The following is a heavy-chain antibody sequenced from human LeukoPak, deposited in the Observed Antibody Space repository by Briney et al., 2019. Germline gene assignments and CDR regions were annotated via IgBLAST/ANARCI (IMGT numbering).Heavy chain of an antibody. CDR2: MNPNSGNT. CDR3: ARGGTAMGDYYYYYYYYMDV. Sequence: ASVKVSCKATGYTFTSYDINWVRQATGQGLEWMGWMNPNSGNTGYAQKFQGRVTITRNTSISTAYMELSSLRSEDTAVYHCARGGTAMGDYYYYYYYYMDVWGKGTTVTVSS. V-gene: IGHV1-8*03. CDR1: GYTFTSYD. J-gene: IGHJ6*03. D-gene: IGHD5-18*01.